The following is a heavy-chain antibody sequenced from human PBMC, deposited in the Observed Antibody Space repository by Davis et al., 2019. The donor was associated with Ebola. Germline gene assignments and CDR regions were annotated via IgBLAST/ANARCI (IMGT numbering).Heavy chain of an antibody. Sequence: MPSETLSLTCTVSGGSIRSGGYYWSWIRQHPGKGLEWIGYIYYSGSTNYNPSLKSRVTISVDTSKNQFSLKLSSVTAADTAVYYCARSGLSFGVVKYHYGMDVWGKGTTVTVSS. CDR3: ARSGLSFGVVKYHYGMDV. CDR2: IYYSGST. V-gene: IGHV4-61*08. J-gene: IGHJ6*04. CDR1: GGSIRSGGYY. D-gene: IGHD3-3*01.